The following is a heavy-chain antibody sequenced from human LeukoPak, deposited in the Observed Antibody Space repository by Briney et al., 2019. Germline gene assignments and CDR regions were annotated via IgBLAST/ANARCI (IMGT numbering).Heavy chain of an antibody. CDR3: ARREGVQLLPGHMDV. CDR2: IYSGGST. D-gene: IGHD2-2*01. J-gene: IGHJ6*03. CDR1: GFTVSRNY. V-gene: IGHV3-53*01. Sequence: GGSLRLSCAASGFTVSRNYMSWVRQAPGKGLEWVSVIYSGGSTYYADSVKGRFTISRDNSKNTLYLQMNSLRAEDTAVYYCARREGVQLLPGHMDVWGKGTTVTVSS.